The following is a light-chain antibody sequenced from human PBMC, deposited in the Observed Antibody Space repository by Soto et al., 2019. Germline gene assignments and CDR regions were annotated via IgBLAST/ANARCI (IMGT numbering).Light chain of an antibody. CDR1: QGISSY. CDR2: AAS. CDR3: LQDYGDSWT. J-gene: IGKJ1*01. Sequence: AIRMTQSPSSSSASTGDRVTITCRASQGISSYLAWYQQKPGQAPKLLIYAASNLYTGVPSRFSGSRSGTEFTLTISSLQPEDFASYYCLQDYGDSWTFGQGTKVDI. V-gene: IGKV1-8*01.